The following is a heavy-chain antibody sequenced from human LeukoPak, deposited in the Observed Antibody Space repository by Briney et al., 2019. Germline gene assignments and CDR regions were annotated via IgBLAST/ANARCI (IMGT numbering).Heavy chain of an antibody. CDR1: GGSISSYY. J-gene: IGHJ4*02. Sequence: SETLSLTCTVSGGSISSYYWSWIRQPPGKGLEWIGSIYYSGSTYYNPSLKSRVTISVDTSKNQFSLKLSSVTAADTAVYYCARQRGDIVVVPAAISPRQPFDYWGQGTLVTVSS. D-gene: IGHD2-2*02. CDR3: ARQRGDIVVVPAAISPRQPFDY. V-gene: IGHV4-39*01. CDR2: IYYSGST.